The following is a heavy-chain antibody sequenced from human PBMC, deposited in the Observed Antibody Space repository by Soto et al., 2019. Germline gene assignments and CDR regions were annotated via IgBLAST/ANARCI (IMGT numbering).Heavy chain of an antibody. V-gene: IGHV3-9*01. CDR2: ISWNSGSI. CDR3: AKDIRVWRVGGGMDV. J-gene: IGHJ6*02. CDR1: GFTFDDYA. D-gene: IGHD3-3*01. Sequence: EVQLVESGGGLVQPGRSLRLSCAASGFTFDDYAMHWVRQAPGKGLEWVSGISWNSGSIGYADSVKGRFTISRDNAKNSLYLQMNSLRAEDTALYYCAKDIRVWRVGGGMDVWGQGTTVTVSS.